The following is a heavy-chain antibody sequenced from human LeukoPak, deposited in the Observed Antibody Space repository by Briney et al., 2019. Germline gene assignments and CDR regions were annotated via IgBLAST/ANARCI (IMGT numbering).Heavy chain of an antibody. J-gene: IGHJ3*02. V-gene: IGHV1-69*04. CDR2: IIPILGIA. Sequence: SVKVSCKASGGTFSSYAISWVRQAPGQGLEWMGRIIPILGIANYAQKFQGRVTITADKSTSTAYMELSSLRSEDTAVYYCAVYGSGSYQRTDAFDIWGQGTMVTVSS. D-gene: IGHD3-10*01. CDR1: GGTFSSYA. CDR3: AVYGSGSYQRTDAFDI.